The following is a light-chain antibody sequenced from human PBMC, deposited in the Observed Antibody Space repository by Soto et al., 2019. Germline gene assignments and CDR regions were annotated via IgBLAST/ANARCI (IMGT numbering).Light chain of an antibody. CDR3: QQSYRTVT. J-gene: IGKJ2*01. V-gene: IGKV1-39*01. CDR2: AAS. CDR1: QSIGHF. Sequence: DIPMTQSSSSLSASVGDRVTITCRASQSIGHFVNWYQQKPGKAPRLLIYAASRLQSGVPSRFSGSGSGTDFTLTISSLLPEDFATYYCQQSYRTVTFGQGTKLEIK.